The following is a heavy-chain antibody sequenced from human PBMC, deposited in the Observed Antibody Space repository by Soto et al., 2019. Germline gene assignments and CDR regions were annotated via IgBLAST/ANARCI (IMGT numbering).Heavy chain of an antibody. Sequence: QVQLVQSGAEGKKPGSSVKVSCKASGGTFSSYAISWVRQAPGQGLEWMGGIIPIFGTANYAQKFQGRVTITADKHTGTAYLELSSLSSEDTAVYYCARERCGGLAAAAPGGWFDPWGQGTLVTVSS. J-gene: IGHJ5*02. D-gene: IGHD6-13*01. CDR1: GGTFSSYA. CDR3: ARERCGGLAAAAPGGWFDP. V-gene: IGHV1-69*06. CDR2: IIPIFGTA.